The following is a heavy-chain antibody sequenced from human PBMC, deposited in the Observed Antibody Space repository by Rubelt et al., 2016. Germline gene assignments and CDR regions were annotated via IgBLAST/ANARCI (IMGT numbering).Heavy chain of an antibody. D-gene: IGHD2-21*01. CDR3: AARISHCAGDCLYYYYYGMDV. Sequence: VASGLTFANYAMSWVRQAPGKGLEWASGISDGGESTYYADSVKGRFTISRDNAKNSVYLQINGLRAEDTAVYYCAARISHCAGDCLYYYYYGMDVWGQGTTVTVSS. CDR1: GLTFANYA. CDR2: ISDGGEST. J-gene: IGHJ6*02. V-gene: IGHV3-23*01.